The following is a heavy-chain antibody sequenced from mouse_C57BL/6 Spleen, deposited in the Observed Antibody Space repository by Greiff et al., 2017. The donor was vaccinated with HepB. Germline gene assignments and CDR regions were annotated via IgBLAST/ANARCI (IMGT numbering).Heavy chain of an antibody. Sequence: EVKVVESGGGLVQPGGSLKLSCAASGFTFSDYYMYWVRQTPEKRLEWVAYISNGGGSTYYPDTVKGRFTISRDNAKNTLYLQMSRLKSEDTAMYYCARGGDYDYYFDYWGQGTTLTVSS. V-gene: IGHV5-12*01. J-gene: IGHJ2*01. CDR1: GFTFSDYY. CDR2: ISNGGGST. D-gene: IGHD2-4*01. CDR3: ARGGDYDYYFDY.